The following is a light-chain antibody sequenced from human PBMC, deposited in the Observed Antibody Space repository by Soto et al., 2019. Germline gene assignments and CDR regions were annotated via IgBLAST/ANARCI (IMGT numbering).Light chain of an antibody. Sequence: QLVLTQSPSASASLGASVKLTCTLSSGHSTYAIAWHQQQPEKGPRYLMKVNSDGSHSKGDGIPDRFSGSSSGAERSLTISSLQSKDEADYYCQTWGTGFHVVFGGGTKLTVL. J-gene: IGLJ2*01. V-gene: IGLV4-69*01. CDR1: SGHSTYA. CDR2: VNSDGSH. CDR3: QTWGTGFHVV.